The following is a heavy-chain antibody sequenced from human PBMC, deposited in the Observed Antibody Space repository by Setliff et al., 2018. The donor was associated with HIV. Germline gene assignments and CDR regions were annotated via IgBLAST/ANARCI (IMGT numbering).Heavy chain of an antibody. CDR3: ARDKAFYGGYFDD. Sequence: GGSLRLSCAASGFTFSSYAMHWVRQAPGKGLEWVAVISYDGSNKYYADSVKGRFTISRDNSKNTLYLQMNSLRAEDTAVYYCARDKAFYGGYFDDWGQGTLVTVSS. CDR2: ISYDGSNK. CDR1: GFTFSSYA. D-gene: IGHD4-17*01. V-gene: IGHV3-30*01. J-gene: IGHJ4*02.